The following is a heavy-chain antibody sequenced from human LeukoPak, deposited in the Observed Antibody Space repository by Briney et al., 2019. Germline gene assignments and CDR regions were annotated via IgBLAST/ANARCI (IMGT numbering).Heavy chain of an antibody. CDR2: INPNSGGT. CDR1: GHTFTGCY. D-gene: IGHD1-1*01. V-gene: IGHV1-2*02. CDR3: ASPLMGTTGGY. J-gene: IGHJ4*02. Sequence: ASVKVSCKASGHTFTGCYMHWVRQAPGQGLEWMGWINPNSGGTNYAQKFQGRVTMTRDTSINTAYMELSRLRSDDTAVYYCASPLMGTTGGYWGQGTLVTVSS.